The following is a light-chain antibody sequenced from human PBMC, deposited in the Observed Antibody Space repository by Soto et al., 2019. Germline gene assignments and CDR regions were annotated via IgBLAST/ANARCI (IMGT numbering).Light chain of an antibody. CDR3: SSSTSSNTYV. Sequence: QSALTQPPSVSGSPGQSVTISCSGTSSDVGSYNRVSWYQQAPGTAPKVMIYEVSNRPSGVPDRFSGSKSGNTASLTISGLQPEDDADYYCSSSTSSNTYVFGTGTKLTVL. CDR1: SSDVGSYNR. J-gene: IGLJ1*01. V-gene: IGLV2-18*02. CDR2: EVS.